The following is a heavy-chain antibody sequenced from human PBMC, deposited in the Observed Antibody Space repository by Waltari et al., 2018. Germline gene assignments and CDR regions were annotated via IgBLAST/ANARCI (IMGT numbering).Heavy chain of an antibody. D-gene: IGHD3-10*01. Sequence: QVQLQESGPGLVKSSETLSLTCSVSGGYLGDHFWSWVRQSPGKGLVWIGNVYYRGTTSYNPSLKSRVTISIDTSKNQFSLKLNSVTAADTAIYYCARMYYYDYYYGMDVWGQGTTVIVSS. CDR1: GGYLGDHF. V-gene: IGHV4-59*11. CDR3: ARMYYYDYYYGMDV. J-gene: IGHJ6*02. CDR2: VYYRGTT.